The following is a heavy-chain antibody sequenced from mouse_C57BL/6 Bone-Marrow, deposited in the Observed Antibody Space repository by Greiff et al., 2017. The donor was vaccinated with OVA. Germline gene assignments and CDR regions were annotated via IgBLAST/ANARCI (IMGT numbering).Heavy chain of an antibody. D-gene: IGHD1-1*01. Sequence: QVQLQQPGAELVRPGASVTLSCKASGYTFTDYEMHWVKQTPVHGLEWIGAIDPETGGTAYNQKFKGKAILTADKSSSTAYMELRSLTSEDSAVYYCTRPYYYGSSYGDFGVWGTGTTVTVSS. CDR1: GYTFTDYE. V-gene: IGHV1-15*01. J-gene: IGHJ1*03. CDR2: IDPETGGT. CDR3: TRPYYYGSSYGDFGV.